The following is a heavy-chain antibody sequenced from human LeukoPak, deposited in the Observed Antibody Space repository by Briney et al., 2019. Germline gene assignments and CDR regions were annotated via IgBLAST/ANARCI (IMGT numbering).Heavy chain of an antibody. CDR1: GFSFSSYT. Sequence: SGGSLRLSCSASGFSFSSYTMNWVRQAPGKGLEWVSYISSSSSTIYYADSVKGRFTISRDNAKNSLYLQMNSLRAEDTAVYYCASFRYYDFWSGYGELYYWGQGTLVTVSS. D-gene: IGHD3-3*01. CDR3: ASFRYYDFWSGYGELYY. J-gene: IGHJ4*02. CDR2: ISSSSSTI. V-gene: IGHV3-48*01.